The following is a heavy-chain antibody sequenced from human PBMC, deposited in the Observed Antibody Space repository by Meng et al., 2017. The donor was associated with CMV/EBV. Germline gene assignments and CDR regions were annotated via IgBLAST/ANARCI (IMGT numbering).Heavy chain of an antibody. Sequence: SETLSLTCTVSGGSISSGGYYWSWIRQHPGKGLEWIGYTYYSGSTYYNPSLKSRVTISVDTSKNQFSLKLSSVTAADTAVYYCARGTVSTYYYYGMDVWGQGTTVTVSS. D-gene: IGHD4-11*01. CDR1: GGSISSGGYY. V-gene: IGHV4-31*03. CDR3: ARGTVSTYYYYGMDV. J-gene: IGHJ6*02. CDR2: TYYSGST.